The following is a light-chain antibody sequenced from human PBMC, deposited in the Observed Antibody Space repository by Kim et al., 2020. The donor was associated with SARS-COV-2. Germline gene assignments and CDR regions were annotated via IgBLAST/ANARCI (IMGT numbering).Light chain of an antibody. Sequence: DIVMTQSPDSLAVSLGERATINCKSSQNILYSSNNKNYLAWYQQKPGHPPKLLIYWASARESGVPDRFSGSGSGTDFTLTISSLQAADVAVYYCQQYYTTPYSFGQGTKLEIK. CDR2: WAS. J-gene: IGKJ2*01. V-gene: IGKV4-1*01. CDR3: QQYYTTPYS. CDR1: QNILYSSNNKNY.